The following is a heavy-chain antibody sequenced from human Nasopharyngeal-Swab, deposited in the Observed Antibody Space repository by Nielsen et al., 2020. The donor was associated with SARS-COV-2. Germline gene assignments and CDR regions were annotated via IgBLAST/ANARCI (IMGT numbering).Heavy chain of an antibody. V-gene: IGHV3-74*01. CDR1: GFTFSSYG. CDR3: VKHQGSSSDQ. CDR2: VNQDGSRT. Sequence: GGSPRLSCAASGFTFSSYGMHWVRQAPGKGLVRVSRVNQDGSRTDYADSVRGRFTISRDNAKNTLYLQMNSLRVEDTALYYCVKHQGSSSDQWGQGTLVTVYS. J-gene: IGHJ4*02.